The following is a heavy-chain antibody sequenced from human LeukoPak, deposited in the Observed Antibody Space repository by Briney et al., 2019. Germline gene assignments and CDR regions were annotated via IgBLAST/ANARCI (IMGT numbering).Heavy chain of an antibody. CDR3: AKGPRVGAVAVGYWYFDL. V-gene: IGHV3-23*01. D-gene: IGHD6-19*01. Sequence: GGSLRLSCAASGFTFSSYAMSWVRQAPGKGLECVSAISGSGGSTYYADSVKGRFTISRDNSKNTLYPQMNSLRAEDTAVYYCAKGPRVGAVAVGYWYFDLWGRGTLVTVSS. J-gene: IGHJ2*01. CDR2: ISGSGGST. CDR1: GFTFSSYA.